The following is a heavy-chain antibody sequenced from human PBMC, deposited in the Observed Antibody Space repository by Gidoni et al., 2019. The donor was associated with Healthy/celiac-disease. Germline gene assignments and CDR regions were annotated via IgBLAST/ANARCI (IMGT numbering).Heavy chain of an antibody. Sequence: EVQLVESGGGLVKPGGSLRLSCAASGFTFSSYSMNWVRQAPGKGLEWVSSISSSSSYIYYADSVKGRFTISRDNAKNSLYLQMNSLRAEDTAVYYCARDNPTRGSSWHTITPDFDYWGQGTLVTVSS. J-gene: IGHJ4*02. CDR2: ISSSSSYI. V-gene: IGHV3-21*01. D-gene: IGHD6-13*01. CDR3: ARDNPTRGSSWHTITPDFDY. CDR1: GFTFSSYS.